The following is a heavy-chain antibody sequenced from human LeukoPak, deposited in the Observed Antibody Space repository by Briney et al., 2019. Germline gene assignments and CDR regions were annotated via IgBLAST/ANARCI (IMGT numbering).Heavy chain of an antibody. V-gene: IGHV3-53*01. CDR2: IYSGGST. Sequence: GGSLILSCAASGFNVSSNYMNWVRQAPGKGLEWVSVIYSGGSTYYADSVKGRFTISRDISKNTLYLQINSLRAEDTALYYWARGGWGTYDPGNVDFWGQGTLVTVSS. J-gene: IGHJ4*02. CDR1: GFNVSSNY. CDR3: ARGGWGTYDPGNVDF. D-gene: IGHD6-19*01.